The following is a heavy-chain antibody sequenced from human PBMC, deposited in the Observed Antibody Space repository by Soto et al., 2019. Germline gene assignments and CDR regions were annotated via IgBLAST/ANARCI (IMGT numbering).Heavy chain of an antibody. CDR1: GGTFSSYA. Sequence: GASVKVSCKASGGTFSSYAISWVRQAPGQGLEWMGGIIPIFGTANYAQKFQGRVTITADKSTSTAYMELSSLRSEDTAVYYCASSTVVTRDYYYYGMDVWGQGTTVTVSP. J-gene: IGHJ6*01. CDR2: IIPIFGTA. CDR3: ASSTVVTRDYYYYGMDV. V-gene: IGHV1-69*06. D-gene: IGHD2-21*02.